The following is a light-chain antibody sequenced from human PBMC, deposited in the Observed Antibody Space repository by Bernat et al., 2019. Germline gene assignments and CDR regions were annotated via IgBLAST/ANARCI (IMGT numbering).Light chain of an antibody. CDR1: QYISNY. V-gene: IGKV1-33*01. Sequence: DIQMTQSPSSLSASVGDRVTITCQASQYISNYLNWYQQKPGKAPKLLIYDASNLQTGVPSRFSGSGSGTDFTFTISSLQPEDIATYYCQHYDNLLWTFGHGTKVEIK. J-gene: IGKJ1*01. CDR2: DAS. CDR3: QHYDNLLWT.